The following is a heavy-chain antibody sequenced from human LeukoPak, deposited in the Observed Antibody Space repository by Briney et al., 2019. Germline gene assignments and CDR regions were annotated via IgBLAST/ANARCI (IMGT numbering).Heavy chain of an antibody. CDR2: INSDGSST. Sequence: GGSLRLSCAASGFTFSSHWMHWVRHAPGKGLVWVSRINSDGSSTSYADSVKGRFTISRDNAKNSLYLQMNSLRAEDTALYYCARGKYPDNDDYMDVWGKGTTVIVSS. CDR3: ARGKYPDNDDYMDV. D-gene: IGHD1-1*01. J-gene: IGHJ6*03. V-gene: IGHV3-74*01. CDR1: GFTFSSHW.